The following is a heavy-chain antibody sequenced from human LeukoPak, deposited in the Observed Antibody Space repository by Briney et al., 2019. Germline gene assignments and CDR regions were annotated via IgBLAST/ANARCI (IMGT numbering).Heavy chain of an antibody. CDR3: ARVQYYYGSGSYYNLAFDI. J-gene: IGHJ3*02. D-gene: IGHD3-10*01. Sequence: SETLSLTCTVSGGSISSYYWGWIRQPPGKGLEWIGSIYYSGSTYYNPSLKSRVTISVDTSKNQFSLKLSSVTAADTAVYYCARVQYYYGSGSYYNLAFDIWGQGTMVTVSS. CDR2: IYYSGST. V-gene: IGHV4-39*07. CDR1: GGSISSYY.